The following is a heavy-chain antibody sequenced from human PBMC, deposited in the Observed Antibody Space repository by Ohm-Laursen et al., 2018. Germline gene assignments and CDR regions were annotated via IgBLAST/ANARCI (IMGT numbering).Heavy chain of an antibody. CDR3: ASASTMGFDY. D-gene: IGHD1-14*01. Sequence: SQTLSLTCSVSGGSISYYYWSWIRQPAGKGLEWIGRIYTSGSTNYNPSLKSRVTMSVDTSKNQFSLKLSSVTAADTAVYYCASASTMGFDYWGQGTLVTVSS. J-gene: IGHJ4*02. CDR2: IYTSGST. V-gene: IGHV4-4*07. CDR1: GGSISYYY.